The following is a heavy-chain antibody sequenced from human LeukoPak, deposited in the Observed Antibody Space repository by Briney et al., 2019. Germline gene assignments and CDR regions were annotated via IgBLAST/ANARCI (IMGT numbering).Heavy chain of an antibody. V-gene: IGHV3-30*18. CDR2: ISYDGSNK. Sequence: GRSLRLSCAASGFTFSSYGMHWVRQAPGKGLEWVAVISYDGSNKYYADSVKGRFTISRDNSKNTLCLQMNSLRAEDTAVYYCAKDGPSYNILTGFRRTSAYYFDYWGQGTLVTVSS. J-gene: IGHJ4*02. CDR1: GFTFSSYG. D-gene: IGHD3-9*01. CDR3: AKDGPSYNILTGFRRTSAYYFDY.